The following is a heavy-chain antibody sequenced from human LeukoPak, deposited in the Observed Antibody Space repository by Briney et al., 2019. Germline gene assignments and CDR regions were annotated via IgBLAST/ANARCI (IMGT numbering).Heavy chain of an antibody. CDR2: ISSSSSYI. V-gene: IGHV3-21*01. J-gene: IGHJ6*02. CDR1: GFTFSSYS. CDR3: ARERYCSSTSCYPYYYGMDV. Sequence: GGSLRLSCAASGFTFSSYSMNWVRQAPGKGLEWVSSISSSSSYIYYADSVKGRFTISRDNAKNSLYLQMNSLRAEDTAVYYCARERYCSSTSCYPYYYGMDVWGQGTTVTVSS. D-gene: IGHD2-2*01.